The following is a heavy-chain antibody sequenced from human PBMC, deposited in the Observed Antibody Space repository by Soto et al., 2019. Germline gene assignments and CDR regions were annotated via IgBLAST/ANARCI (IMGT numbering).Heavy chain of an antibody. D-gene: IGHD3-22*01. CDR1: GGTFSSYT. V-gene: IGHV1-69*04. CDR3: ARDRIPYYDSSGYYRHLGHDAFDI. CDR2: IIPILGIA. J-gene: IGHJ3*02. Sequence: SVKVSCKASGGTFSSYTISWVRQAPGQGLEWMGRIIPILGIANYAQKFQGRVTITADESTSTAYMELSSLRSEDTAVYYCARDRIPYYDSSGYYRHLGHDAFDIWGQGTMVTVSS.